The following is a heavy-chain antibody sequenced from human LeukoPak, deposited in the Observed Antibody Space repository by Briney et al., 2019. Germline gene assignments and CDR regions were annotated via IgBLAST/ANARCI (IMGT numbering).Heavy chain of an antibody. CDR3: ARGPWAMVREYGMDV. CDR2: ISAYNGNP. V-gene: IGHV1-18*01. J-gene: IGHJ6*02. D-gene: IGHD3-10*01. CDR1: GYTFTSYG. Sequence: ASVKVSCKASGYTFTSYGISWVRQAPGQGLEWMGWISAYNGNPNYAQKLQGRVTMTTDTSTSTAYMELRSLRSDDTAVYYCARGPWAMVREYGMDVWGQGTTVTVSS.